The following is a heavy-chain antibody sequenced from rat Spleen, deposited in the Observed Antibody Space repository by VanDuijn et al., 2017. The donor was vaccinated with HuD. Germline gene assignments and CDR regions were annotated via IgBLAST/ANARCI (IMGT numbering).Heavy chain of an antibody. CDR3: ARDLGYYDGPSYYWYFDF. CDR2: IWTGGTT. J-gene: IGHJ1*01. V-gene: IGHV2-30*01. CDR1: YN. Sequence: YNVHWVRQPTGKGLEWMGVIWTGGTTDYNSALKSRLSISRDTSKSQVFLKMNSLQTEDIATYYCARDLGYYDGPSYYWYFDFWGPGTMVTVSS. D-gene: IGHD1-12*02.